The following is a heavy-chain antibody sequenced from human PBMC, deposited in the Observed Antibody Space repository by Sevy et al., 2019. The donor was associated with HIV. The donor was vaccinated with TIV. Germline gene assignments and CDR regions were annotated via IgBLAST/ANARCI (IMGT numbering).Heavy chain of an antibody. CDR3: AKDVISGSYGGAFDI. V-gene: IGHV3-23*01. Sequence: GGSRLSCAASGFTFSSYAMSWVRQAPGKGLEWVSAIRGSGGSTYYADSVKGRFTISRDNSKNTLYLQMNSLRAEDTAVYYCAKDVISGSYGGAFDIWGQGTMVTVSS. D-gene: IGHD1-26*01. CDR1: GFTFSSYA. CDR2: IRGSGGST. J-gene: IGHJ3*02.